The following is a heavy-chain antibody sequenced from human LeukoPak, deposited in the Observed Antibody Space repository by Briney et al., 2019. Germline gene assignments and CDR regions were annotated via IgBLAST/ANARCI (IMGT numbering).Heavy chain of an antibody. J-gene: IGHJ4*02. V-gene: IGHV1-2*02. CDR3: ARVLEVGAKFDY. Sequence: GASVKVSCKASGYTFTGYYMHWVRQAPGQGLEWMGGINPNSGGTNYAQKFQGRVTMTRDTSISTAYMELSRLRSDDTAVYYCARVLEVGAKFDYWGQGTLVTVSS. CDR1: GYTFTGYY. CDR2: INPNSGGT. D-gene: IGHD1-26*01.